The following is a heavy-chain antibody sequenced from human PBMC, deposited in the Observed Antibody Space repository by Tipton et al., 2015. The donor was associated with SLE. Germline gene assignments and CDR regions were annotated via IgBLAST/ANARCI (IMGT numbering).Heavy chain of an antibody. CDR2: INHSGST. J-gene: IGHJ4*02. Sequence: LRLSCAVYGGSFSGYYWSWIRQPPGKGLEWIGEINHSGSTNYNPSLKSRVTISVDTSKNQFSLKLSSVTAADTAVYYCARGYLRSSWTVDYFDYWGQGTLVTVSS. D-gene: IGHD6-13*01. CDR3: ARGYLRSSWTVDYFDY. V-gene: IGHV4-34*01. CDR1: GGSFSGYY.